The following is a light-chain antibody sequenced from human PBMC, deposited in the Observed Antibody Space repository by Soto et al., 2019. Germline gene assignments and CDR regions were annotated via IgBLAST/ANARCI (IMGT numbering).Light chain of an antibody. CDR2: GAS. CDR1: QSVSSN. Sequence: EIVMTQSPATLSVSPGERATLSCRASQSVSSNLAWYQQKPGQAPRLLIYGASTRATGIPARFSGSGSGTEFTLTSSRLQSEDVAVYYWQQYNNWPLTFGGGTKVEIK. J-gene: IGKJ4*01. CDR3: QQYNNWPLT. V-gene: IGKV3-15*01.